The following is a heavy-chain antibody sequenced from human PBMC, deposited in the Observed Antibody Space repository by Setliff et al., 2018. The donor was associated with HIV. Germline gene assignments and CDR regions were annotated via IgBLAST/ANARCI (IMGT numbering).Heavy chain of an antibody. V-gene: IGHV4-39*07. CDR1: GGSISSGSYY. CDR3: ARVAPKWDLLKWFDP. CDR2: IYYSGST. Sequence: PSETLSLTCAVSGGSISSGSYYWGWIRQPPGKGLEWIGSIYYSGSTYYNPSLKSRVTISVDTSKNQFSLKLGSVTAADTAVYYCARVAPKWDLLKWFDPWGQGTLVTVS. J-gene: IGHJ5*02. D-gene: IGHD1-26*01.